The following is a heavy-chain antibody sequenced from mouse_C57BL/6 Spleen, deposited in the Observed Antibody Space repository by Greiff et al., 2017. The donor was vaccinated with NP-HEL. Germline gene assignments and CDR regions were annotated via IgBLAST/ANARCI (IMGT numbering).Heavy chain of an antibody. CDR1: GYAFSSYW. CDR3: ARGSTGGAMDY. D-gene: IGHD4-1*02. J-gene: IGHJ4*01. Sequence: VQLVESGAELVKPGASVKISCKASGYAFSSYWMNWVKQRPGKGLGWIGRIYPGDGDPNYNGKFKGKATLTADKSSSTAYMQLSSLTSEDSAVYFCARGSTGGAMDYWGQGTSVTVSS. V-gene: IGHV1-80*01. CDR2: IYPGDGDP.